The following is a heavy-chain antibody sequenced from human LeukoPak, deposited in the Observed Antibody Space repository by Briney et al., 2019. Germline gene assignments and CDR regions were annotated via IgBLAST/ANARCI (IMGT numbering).Heavy chain of an antibody. CDR3: ARDPLGRWLPRSSFDI. CDR2: IYRSGST. J-gene: IGHJ3*02. CDR1: SDSISDYY. Sequence: SETLYLTCTVSSDSISDYYWSWIRQSPGKGLEWIGDIYRSGSTYYNPSLKSRVTISVDTSKNQFSLKLSSVTAADTAVYYCARDPLGRWLPRSSFDIWGQGTMVTVSS. V-gene: IGHV4-59*12. D-gene: IGHD5-24*01.